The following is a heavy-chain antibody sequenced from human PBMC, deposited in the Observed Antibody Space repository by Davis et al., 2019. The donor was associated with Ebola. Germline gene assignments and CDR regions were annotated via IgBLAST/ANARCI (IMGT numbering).Heavy chain of an antibody. J-gene: IGHJ6*02. CDR1: GYSFTSYW. D-gene: IGHD4-17*01. Sequence: GESPKISCKGPGYSFTSYWIGWVRQMPGKGLEWMGIIYPGDSDTRYSPSFQGQVTISADKSISTAYLQWSSLKASDTAMYYCARHGDDYYYYYGMDVWGQGTTVTVSS. CDR2: IYPGDSDT. CDR3: ARHGDDYYYYYGMDV. V-gene: IGHV5-51*01.